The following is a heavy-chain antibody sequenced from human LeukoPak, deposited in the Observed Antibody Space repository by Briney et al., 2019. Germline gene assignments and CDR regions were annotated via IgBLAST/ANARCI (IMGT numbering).Heavy chain of an antibody. V-gene: IGHV4-61*01. D-gene: IGHD4-17*01. Sequence: PSETLSLTCTVSGGSVSSDNYYWSWIRQPPGKGLEWIGYIYYSGSTNYNPSLKSRVTISVDTSKNQFSLKLSSVTAADTAVYYCASGHGDYEFDYWGQGTLVTVSS. J-gene: IGHJ4*02. CDR2: IYYSGST. CDR1: GGSVSSDNYY. CDR3: ASGHGDYEFDY.